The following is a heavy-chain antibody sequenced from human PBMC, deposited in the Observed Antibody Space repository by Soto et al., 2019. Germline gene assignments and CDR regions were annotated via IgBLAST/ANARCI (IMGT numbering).Heavy chain of an antibody. J-gene: IGHJ3*02. Sequence: EVQLLESGGGLVQPGGSLRLSCAASGFTFNTFAMTWVRQAPGKGLEWVSAISGTGVSTYYADSVKGRFTISRDNSKNTMYLQMNSLRAEDTAVYFCAKDRDYYDSPLAFDIWGQGTRVTVSS. D-gene: IGHD3-22*01. V-gene: IGHV3-23*01. CDR3: AKDRDYYDSPLAFDI. CDR1: GFTFNTFA. CDR2: ISGTGVST.